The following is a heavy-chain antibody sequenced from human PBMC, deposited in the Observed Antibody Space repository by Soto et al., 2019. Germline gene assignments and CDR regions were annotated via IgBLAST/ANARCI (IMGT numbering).Heavy chain of an antibody. J-gene: IGHJ3*02. Sequence: GASVKVSCKASGYTFTSYDINWVRQATGQGLEWMGWISAYNGNTNYAQKLQGRVTMTTDTSTSTAYMELRSLRSDDTAVYYCARAAHYDYIWGSYRYSAFDIWGQGTMVTVSS. CDR1: GYTFTSYD. CDR2: ISAYNGNT. CDR3: ARAAHYDYIWGSYRYSAFDI. V-gene: IGHV1-18*01. D-gene: IGHD3-16*02.